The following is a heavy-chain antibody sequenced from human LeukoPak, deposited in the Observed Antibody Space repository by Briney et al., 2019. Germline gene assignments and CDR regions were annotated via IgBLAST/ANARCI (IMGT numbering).Heavy chain of an antibody. D-gene: IGHD2-2*03. Sequence: SETLSLTCAVSVSSISSGCYSWSWIRQSPGMGLEWIGYIYHSGSTYYNPSLKSRVTISVDRSKNQFSLKLSSVTAADTAVYYCASGYCSSTSCYEFDPWGQGTLVTVSS. CDR1: VSSISSGCYS. J-gene: IGHJ5*02. V-gene: IGHV4-30-2*06. CDR3: ASGYCSSTSCYEFDP. CDR2: IYHSGST.